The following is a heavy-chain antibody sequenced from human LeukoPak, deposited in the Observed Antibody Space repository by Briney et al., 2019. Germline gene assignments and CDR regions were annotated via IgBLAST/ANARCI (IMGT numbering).Heavy chain of an antibody. CDR3: ARASYAYGNTWFDP. J-gene: IGHJ5*02. D-gene: IGHD3-16*01. Sequence: GGSLRLSCAASGFTFSSYAMHWVRQAPGKGLEYVSAISSNGGSTYYANSVEGRFTISRDNSKNTVYLQMGSLRAEDMALYYCARASYAYGNTWFDPWGQGTLVTVSS. CDR2: ISSNGGST. CDR1: GFTFSSYA. V-gene: IGHV3-64*01.